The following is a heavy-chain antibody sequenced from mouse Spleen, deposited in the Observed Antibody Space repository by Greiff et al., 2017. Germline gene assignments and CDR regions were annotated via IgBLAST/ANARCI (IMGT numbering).Heavy chain of an antibody. CDR3: ARSHYYGSSSFDY. CDR1: GFTFSSYG. D-gene: IGHD1-1*01. V-gene: IGHV5-6*01. CDR2: ISSGGSYT. Sequence: EVKLMESGGDLVKPGGSLKLSCAASGFTFSSYGMSWVRQTPDKRLEWVATISSGGSYTYYPDSVKGRFTISRDNAKNTLYLQMSSLKSEDTAMYYCARSHYYGSSSFDYWGQGTTLTVSS. J-gene: IGHJ2*01.